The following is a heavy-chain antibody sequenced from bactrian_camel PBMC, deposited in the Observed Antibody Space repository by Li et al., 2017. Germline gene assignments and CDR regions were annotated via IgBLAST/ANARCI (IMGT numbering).Heavy chain of an antibody. CDR3: ATHSRRNFYKCDSWRQRGLDH. V-gene: IGHV3S1*01. J-gene: IGHJ4*01. CDR2: IYTASTST. CDR1: EYTGSGIC. D-gene: IGHD6*01. Sequence: QVQLVESGGGSVQAGGSLALSCEHSEYTGSGICVAWFRQVAGKEREGVGAIYTASTSTYYTDSVKGRFTISQDTAENMVYLQMNNLKPEDTGTYVCATHSRRNFYKCDSWRQRGLDHWGQGTQVTVS.